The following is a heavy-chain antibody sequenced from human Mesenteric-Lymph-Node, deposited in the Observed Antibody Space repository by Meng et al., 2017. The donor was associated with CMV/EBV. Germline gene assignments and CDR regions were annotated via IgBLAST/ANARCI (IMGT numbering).Heavy chain of an antibody. CDR1: GFTFSSYS. CDR2: IKSKTDGGTT. Sequence: GESLKISCAASGFTFSSYSMNWVRQAPGKGLEWVGRIKSKTDGGTTDYAAPVKGRFTISRDDSKNTLYLQMNSLKTEDTAVYYCTTSGLGYCSSTSCYTDNYYYYYGMDVWGRGTTVTVSS. CDR3: TTSGLGYCSSTSCYTDNYYYYYGMDV. V-gene: IGHV3-15*01. D-gene: IGHD2-2*02. J-gene: IGHJ6*02.